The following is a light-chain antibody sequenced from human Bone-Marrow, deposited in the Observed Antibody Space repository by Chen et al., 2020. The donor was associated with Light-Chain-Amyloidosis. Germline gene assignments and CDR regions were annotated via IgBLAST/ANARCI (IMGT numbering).Light chain of an antibody. Sequence: EIVLTQSPGTLSLSPGEGANLSCRASQTISSNYLTWYQQKFGQAPRLLMYGSSSRATGIPDRFTRSGSGTDFTLTINRLEPEDFAMYYCQQDGTSPLAFGRGTKVEI. CDR1: QTISSNY. J-gene: IGKJ4*01. CDR3: QQDGTSPLA. V-gene: IGKV3-20*01. CDR2: GSS.